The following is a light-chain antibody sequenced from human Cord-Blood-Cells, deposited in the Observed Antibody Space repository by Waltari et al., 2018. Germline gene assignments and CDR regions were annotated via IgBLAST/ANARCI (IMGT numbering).Light chain of an antibody. J-gene: IGLJ3*02. Sequence: SSELTQDPAVSVALGQTVRITCQGDSLRSYYASWYQQKPGQAPVIVIYGKNNRPSRIPDRFSGSSSGNTASLTITGAQAEDEADYYCNSRDSSGNHWVFGGGTKLTVL. V-gene: IGLV3-19*01. CDR3: NSRDSSGNHWV. CDR1: SLRSYY. CDR2: GKN.